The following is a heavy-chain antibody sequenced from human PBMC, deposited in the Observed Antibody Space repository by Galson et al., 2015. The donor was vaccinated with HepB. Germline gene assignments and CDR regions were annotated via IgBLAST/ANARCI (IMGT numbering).Heavy chain of an antibody. CDR1: GYTFTSYG. Sequence: SVKVSCKASGYTFTSYGISWVRQAPGQGLEWMGWISAYNGNTNYAQKLQGRVTMTTDTSTSTAYMELRSLRSDDTAVYYCARDRSPRGLYYGMDVWGQGTTVTVSS. J-gene: IGHJ6*02. D-gene: IGHD4-17*01. CDR2: ISAYNGNT. V-gene: IGHV1-18*04. CDR3: ARDRSPRGLYYGMDV.